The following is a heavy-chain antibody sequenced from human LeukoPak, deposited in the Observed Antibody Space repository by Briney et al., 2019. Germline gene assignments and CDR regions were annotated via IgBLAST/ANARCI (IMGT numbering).Heavy chain of an antibody. CDR3: GGRCYSLQDGYYYYMDV. CDR2: IFPIFGTA. J-gene: IGHJ6*03. V-gene: IGHV1-69*13. Sequence: SVKVSCKASGGTFRSYAIRWVRQAPGQRLKWMGGIFPIFGTANYAQKFQGRATITPAESTSTDHMALSGLRYEDTAVDCCGGRCYSLQDGYYYYMDVWGKGTTVTISS. D-gene: IGHD2-2*02. CDR1: GGTFRSYA.